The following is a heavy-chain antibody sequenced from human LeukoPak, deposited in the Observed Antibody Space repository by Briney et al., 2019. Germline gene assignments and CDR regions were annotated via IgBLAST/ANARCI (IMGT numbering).Heavy chain of an antibody. D-gene: IGHD2-21*01. Sequence: GGSLRLSCAASGFTFSSYSMNWVRQAPGKGLEWVSSISSSSSYIYYADSVKGRFTISRDNAENSLYLQMNSLRAEDTAVYYCARAPAFIPNWFDPWGQGTLVTVSS. J-gene: IGHJ5*02. CDR3: ARAPAFIPNWFDP. CDR1: GFTFSSYS. V-gene: IGHV3-21*01. CDR2: ISSSSSYI.